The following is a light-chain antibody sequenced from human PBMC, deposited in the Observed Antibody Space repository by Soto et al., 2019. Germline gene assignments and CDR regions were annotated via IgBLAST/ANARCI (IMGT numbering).Light chain of an antibody. V-gene: IGKV3-11*01. CDR2: DAS. Sequence: EIVLTQSPATLSLSPGERATLSCRASQSVSSYLAWYQQKPGQAPRLLIYDASNRATGIPARFSGSGSGTDFTLTISSLEPEDFAVYSCQQRSDWARALTFGGGTKVEIK. CDR1: QSVSSY. CDR3: QQRSDWARALT. J-gene: IGKJ4*01.